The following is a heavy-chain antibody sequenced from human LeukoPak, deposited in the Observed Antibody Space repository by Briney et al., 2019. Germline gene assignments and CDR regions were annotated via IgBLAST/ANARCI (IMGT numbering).Heavy chain of an antibody. D-gene: IGHD3-22*01. V-gene: IGHV1-2*02. J-gene: IGHJ4*02. CDR3: ARDKYYDSSGYYY. Sequence: GASVKVSCKAPGYTFTGYYMHWVRQAPGQGLEWMGWIDPNSGGTNYAQKFQGRVTMTRDTSISTAYMELSRLRSDDTAVYYCARDKYYDSSGYYYWGQGTLVTVSS. CDR2: IDPNSGGT. CDR1: GYTFTGYY.